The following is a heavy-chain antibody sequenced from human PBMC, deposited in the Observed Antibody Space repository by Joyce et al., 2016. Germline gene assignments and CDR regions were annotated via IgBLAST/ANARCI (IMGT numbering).Heavy chain of an antibody. CDR3: ARDGYSYVFDY. Sequence: EVQLVESGGGVVQPGGSLRLSCEASGFTFSSYWMYWVRQGPGKGLVWVSRINTDGSSTSYADSVKGRFTISRDNAKNTLYLQMNSLRAEDTDVYYCARDGYSYVFDYWGQGTLVTVSS. D-gene: IGHD5-18*01. CDR2: INTDGSST. CDR1: GFTFSSYW. V-gene: IGHV3-74*01. J-gene: IGHJ4*02.